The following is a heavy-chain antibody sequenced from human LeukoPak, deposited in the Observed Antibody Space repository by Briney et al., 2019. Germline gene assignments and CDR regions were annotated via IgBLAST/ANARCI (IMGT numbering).Heavy chain of an antibody. CDR1: GFTFSNAW. Sequence: GGSLRLSCAASGFTFSNAWMTWVRQAPGKGLEWVGRFKSKSDGGTTDYAAPVKGRFTISRDDSKNTVNLQMNSLKTEDTAVYYCTTDSPPQMYSGSYYFDYWGQGTLVTVSS. CDR3: TTDSPPQMYSGSYYFDY. J-gene: IGHJ4*02. V-gene: IGHV3-15*01. CDR2: FKSKSDGGTT. D-gene: IGHD1-26*01.